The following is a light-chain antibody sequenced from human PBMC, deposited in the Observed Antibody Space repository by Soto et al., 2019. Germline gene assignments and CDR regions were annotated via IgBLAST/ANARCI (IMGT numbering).Light chain of an antibody. V-gene: IGKV3-20*01. CDR3: QQYGSSPLT. CDR2: GAS. CDR1: QSVSSY. Sequence: EVVLTQSPVTLSLSPGEGATLSCRASQSVSSYLAWYQQKPGQAPRLLIYGASSRATGIPDRFSGSGSGTDFTLTISRLEPEDFAVYYCQQYGSSPLTFGGGTKVDIK. J-gene: IGKJ4*01.